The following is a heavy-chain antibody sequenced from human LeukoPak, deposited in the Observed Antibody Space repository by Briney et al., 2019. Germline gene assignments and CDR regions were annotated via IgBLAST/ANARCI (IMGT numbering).Heavy chain of an antibody. J-gene: IGHJ4*02. V-gene: IGHV3-7*04. D-gene: IGHD3-16*02. CDR3: ARDTYDYVWGSYRSFDY. CDR1: GFRFSSNW. CDR2: IKEDESEK. Sequence: GGSLRLSCAASGFRFSSNWMSWVRQAPGKGLEWVANIKEDESEKYYVDSVKGRSTISGDNAKNSLFLQINSLRAEDTAVYYCARDTYDYVWGSYRSFDYWGQGTLVTVSS.